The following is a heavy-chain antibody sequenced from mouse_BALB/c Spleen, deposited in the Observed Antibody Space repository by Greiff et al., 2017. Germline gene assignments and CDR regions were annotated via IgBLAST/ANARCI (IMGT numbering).Heavy chain of an antibody. CDR2: ISYSGST. V-gene: IGHV3-8*02. CDR3: ARYLRLRGAMDY. CDR1: GDSITSGY. J-gene: IGHJ4*01. D-gene: IGHD1-2*01. Sequence: EVMLVESGPSLVKPSQTLSLTCSVTGDSITSGYWNWIRKFPGNKLEYMGYISYSGSTYYNPSLKSRISISRDTSKNQFYLQLNSVTAEDTATYYCARYLRLRGAMDYWGQGTSVTVSS.